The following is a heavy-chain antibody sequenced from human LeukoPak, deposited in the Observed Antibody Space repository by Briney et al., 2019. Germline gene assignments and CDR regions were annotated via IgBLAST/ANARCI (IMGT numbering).Heavy chain of an antibody. CDR2: IYYSGST. D-gene: IGHD4-17*01. J-gene: IGHJ4*02. Sequence: PSETLSLTCTVSGGSISSYYWSWIRQPPGKGLEWIGYIYYSGSTNYNPSLKSRVTISVDTSKNQFSLKLSSVTAADTAVYYCARGGDYGDRAFDYWGQGTLVTVSS. CDR3: ARGGDYGDRAFDY. CDR1: GGSISSYY. V-gene: IGHV4-59*12.